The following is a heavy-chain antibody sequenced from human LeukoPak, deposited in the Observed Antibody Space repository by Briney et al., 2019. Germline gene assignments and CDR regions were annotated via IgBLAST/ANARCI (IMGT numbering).Heavy chain of an antibody. V-gene: IGHV4-4*07. Sequence: SETLSLTCTVSGGSISSYYWSWIRQPAGKGLEWIGRIYTSGSTNYNPSLKSRVTMSVDTSKNQFSLKLSSVTAADTAVYYCARLYYDFWSGYYIDYWGQGTLVTVSS. CDR2: IYTSGST. D-gene: IGHD3-3*01. J-gene: IGHJ4*02. CDR3: ARLYYDFWSGYYIDY. CDR1: GGSISSYY.